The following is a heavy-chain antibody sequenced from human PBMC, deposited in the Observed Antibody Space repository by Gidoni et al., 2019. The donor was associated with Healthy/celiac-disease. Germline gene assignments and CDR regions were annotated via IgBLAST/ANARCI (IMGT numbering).Heavy chain of an antibody. CDR3: ARELAAARDAFDI. V-gene: IGHV3-33*01. CDR2: IWYDGSNK. J-gene: IGHJ3*02. D-gene: IGHD6-13*01. Sequence: QVQLVESGGGVVQPGRSLRLSCAASGFTFSSYGMHWVRQAPGKGLEWVAVIWYDGSNKYYADSVKGRFTISRDNSKNTLYLQMNSLRAEDTAVYYCARELAAARDAFDIWGQGTMVTVSS. CDR1: GFTFSSYG.